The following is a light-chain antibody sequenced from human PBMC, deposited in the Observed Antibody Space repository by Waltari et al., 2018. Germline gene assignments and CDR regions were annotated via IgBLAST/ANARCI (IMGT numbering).Light chain of an antibody. V-gene: IGKV3-20*01. CDR1: QTVSSNY. CDR2: GAS. CDR3: QQYDSSPYT. J-gene: IGKJ2*01. Sequence: IVLTQSPGTLSLSPGDRATLSCRASQTVSSNYLAWYQQKPGQAPRLLIYGASSRAAGIPDRFSGSGSGTDFTLTISRLEPEDFAVYYCQQYDSSPYTFGQGTKLEIK.